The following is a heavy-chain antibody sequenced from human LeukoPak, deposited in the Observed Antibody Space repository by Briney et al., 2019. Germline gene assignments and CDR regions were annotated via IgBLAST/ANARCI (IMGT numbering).Heavy chain of an antibody. D-gene: IGHD6-19*01. CDR3: ARDQRSSGWYWGYYFDY. CDR1: GFTFSSYW. Sequence: GGSLRLSCAASGFTFSSYWMSWVRQAPGKGLEWVANIKQDGSEKYYVDSVKGRFTISRDNAKNSLYLQMNSLRAEDTAVYYCARDQRSSGWYWGYYFDYWGQGTLVTVSS. J-gene: IGHJ4*02. V-gene: IGHV3-7*01. CDR2: IKQDGSEK.